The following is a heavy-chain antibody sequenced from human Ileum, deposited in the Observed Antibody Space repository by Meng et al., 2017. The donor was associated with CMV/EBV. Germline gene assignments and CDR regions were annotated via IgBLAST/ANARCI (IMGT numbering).Heavy chain of an antibody. Sequence: VALSESSPGLGGPAETLALPCTVSGGSIGSGDYYWSWLRQPAGKGLEWIGRIHISGATNYNPSLKSRVTMSVDTSKNQFSLKVRSVTAADTAVYYCAREMSRTGFFDYWGQGNLVTVSS. J-gene: IGHJ4*02. D-gene: IGHD1-1*01. CDR1: GGSIGSGDYY. CDR3: AREMSRTGFFDY. CDR2: IHISGAT. V-gene: IGHV4-61*02.